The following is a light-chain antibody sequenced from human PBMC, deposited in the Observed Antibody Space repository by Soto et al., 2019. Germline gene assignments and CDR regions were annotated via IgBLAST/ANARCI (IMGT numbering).Light chain of an antibody. CDR2: AAS. J-gene: IGKJ1*01. V-gene: IGKV1-39*01. CDR3: QQSYSTWT. CDR1: QSISSY. Sequence: DIQMTQSPSSLSASIGDRVTITCRASQSISSYLNWYQQKPGIAPKLLIYAASSLQSGVPPRFSGSGSGTDFTLTISSLQPEDFATYYCQQSYSTWTFGQGTRVEIK.